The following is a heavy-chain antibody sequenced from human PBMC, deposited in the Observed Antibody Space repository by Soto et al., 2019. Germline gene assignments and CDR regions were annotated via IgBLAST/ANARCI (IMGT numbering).Heavy chain of an antibody. V-gene: IGHV3-7*01. CDR1: GFTFSSYA. CDR2: IQQDGNEK. CDR3: ATGAKTFDY. D-gene: IGHD7-27*01. J-gene: IGHJ4*02. Sequence: GALRLSCAASGFTFSSYAMSWVRQAPGEGLEWVANIQQDGNEKYYVEFVKGRFTISRDNAQNSLYLQMNSLRAEDTAVYYCATGAKTFDYGGKETLVTVSS.